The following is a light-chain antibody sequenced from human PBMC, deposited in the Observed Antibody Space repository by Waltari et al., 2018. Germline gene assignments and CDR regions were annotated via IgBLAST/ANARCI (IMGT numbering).Light chain of an antibody. CDR1: PNIGNL. CDR3: QSYTDVYG. CDR2: KAS. Sequence: DIQMTQSPSTLSVSVGDRVTITCRASPNIGNLLAWYQQKPGKAPKVLIYKASTLESGVPARFSGSGYGTEFTLTISSLQPDDFATYYCQSYTDVYGFGPGTKVEIK. J-gene: IGKJ3*01. V-gene: IGKV1-5*03.